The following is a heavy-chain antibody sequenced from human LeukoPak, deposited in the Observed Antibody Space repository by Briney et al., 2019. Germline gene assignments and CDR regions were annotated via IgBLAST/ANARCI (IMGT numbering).Heavy chain of an antibody. CDR2: ISYDGSNK. V-gene: IGHV3-30-3*01. Sequence: GGSLRLSCAASGFTFSSYAMHWVRQAPGKGLEWVAVISYDGSNKYYADSVKGRFTISRDNSKNTLYLQMNSLRAEDTAVYYCAITEWFGELPADYWGQGTLVTVSS. CDR1: GFTFSSYA. D-gene: IGHD3-10*01. CDR3: AITEWFGELPADY. J-gene: IGHJ4*02.